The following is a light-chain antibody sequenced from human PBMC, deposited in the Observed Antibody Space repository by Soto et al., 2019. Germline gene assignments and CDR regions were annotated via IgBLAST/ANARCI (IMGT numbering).Light chain of an antibody. CDR3: QQFSSYPLT. J-gene: IGKJ4*01. Sequence: EFVLTQSPGTLSLSPGERATLSQSASQTVRNNYLAWYQQKPGQAPRLLIYDASSRATGIPDRFSGGGSGTDFTLTISRLEPEDFAVYYCQQFSSYPLTFGGGTKVDIK. CDR1: QTVRNNY. V-gene: IGKV3-20*01. CDR2: DAS.